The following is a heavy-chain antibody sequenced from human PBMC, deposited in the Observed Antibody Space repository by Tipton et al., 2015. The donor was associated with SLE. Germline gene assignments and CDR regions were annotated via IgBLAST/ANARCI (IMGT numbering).Heavy chain of an antibody. J-gene: IGHJ6*03. D-gene: IGHD3-10*01. CDR3: ARGVRGTYYYYYYYMDV. CDR1: GGSISSSSYY. V-gene: IGHV4-39*07. Sequence: TLSLTCTVSGGSISSSSYYRGWIRQPPGKGLEWIGSIYYSGSTYYNPSLKSRVTISVDTSKNQFSLKLGSVTAADTAVYYCARGVRGTYYYYYYYMDVWGKGTTVTVSS. CDR2: IYYSGST.